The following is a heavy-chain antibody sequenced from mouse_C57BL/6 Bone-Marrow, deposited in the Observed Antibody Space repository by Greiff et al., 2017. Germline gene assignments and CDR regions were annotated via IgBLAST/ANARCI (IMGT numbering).Heavy chain of an antibody. CDR2: IYPGSGST. D-gene: IGHD2-4*01. J-gene: IGHJ4*01. V-gene: IGHV1-55*01. CDR3: ASPFYYDYDFYAMDY. Sequence: QVQLQQPGAELVKPGASVKMSCKASGYTFTSYWITWVKQRPGQGLEWIGDIYPGSGSTNYNEKFKSKATLTVDTSSSTAYMQLSSLTSEDSAVYYCASPFYYDYDFYAMDYWGQGTSVTVSS. CDR1: GYTFTSYW.